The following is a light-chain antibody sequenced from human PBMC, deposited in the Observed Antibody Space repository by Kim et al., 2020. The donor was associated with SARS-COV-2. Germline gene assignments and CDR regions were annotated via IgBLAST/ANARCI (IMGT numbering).Light chain of an antibody. J-gene: IGLJ3*02. V-gene: IGLV6-57*02. CDR3: QSYDSSNQKV. Sequence: TVNLSCTGSSSIIDINSVQWYQQRPGSAPTTVIYEDNQRPSGVPGRFSGSIDSSSNSASLTISGLQTEDEADYYCQSYDSSNQKVFGGGTQLTVL. CDR1: SSIIDINS. CDR2: EDN.